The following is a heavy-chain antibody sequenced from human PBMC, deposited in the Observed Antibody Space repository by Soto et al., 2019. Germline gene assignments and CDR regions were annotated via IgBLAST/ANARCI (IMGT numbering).Heavy chain of an antibody. CDR2: ISVGSGST. V-gene: IGHV3-23*01. CDR1: GFTLSSYV. J-gene: IGHJ4*02. Sequence: EVRLLESGGGLVEPGGSLRLSCVASGFTLSSYVTSWVRQAPGKGLEWVSGISVGSGSTHYADSVEGRFTISRADSKNTLYLPMNALGVEDTALCSCSKGWGDYWGQGTVVTVSS. CDR3: SKGWGDY. D-gene: IGHD1-26*01.